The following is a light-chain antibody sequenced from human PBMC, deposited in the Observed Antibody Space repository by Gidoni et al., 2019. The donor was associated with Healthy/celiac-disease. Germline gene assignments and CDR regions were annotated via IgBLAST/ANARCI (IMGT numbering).Light chain of an antibody. V-gene: IGKV4-1*01. CDR1: QSVLYSSNNKNY. CDR2: WAS. CDR3: QQYYSTPRT. J-gene: IGKJ1*01. Sequence: DIVMTQSPDSLALSLGERATINCKASQSVLYSSNNKNYLAWYQQKPGQPPKLLIYWASTRESGVPDRFSGSGSGTDFTLTISSLQAEDLAVYYCQQYYSTPRTFGQGTKVEIK.